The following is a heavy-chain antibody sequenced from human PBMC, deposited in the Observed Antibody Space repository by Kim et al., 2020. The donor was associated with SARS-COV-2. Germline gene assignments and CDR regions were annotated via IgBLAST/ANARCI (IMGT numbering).Heavy chain of an antibody. Sequence: GGSLRLSCAASGFSFSSYWMHWVRQAPGKGLVWVSRINSDGSSTSYADSVKGRLTVSRDNAKSTLSLQMNSLRAGDTAVYYCGRYSENYHAVDYWGQGILVTVSS. CDR1: GFSFSSYW. D-gene: IGHD1-26*01. CDR3: GRYSENYHAVDY. CDR2: INSDGSST. V-gene: IGHV3-74*01. J-gene: IGHJ4*02.